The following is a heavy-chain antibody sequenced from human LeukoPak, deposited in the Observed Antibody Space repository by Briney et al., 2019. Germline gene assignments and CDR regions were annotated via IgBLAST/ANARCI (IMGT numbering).Heavy chain of an antibody. J-gene: IGHJ6*02. V-gene: IGHV1-8*01. CDR2: MNPNSGNT. CDR3: ARAQIDFWSGYYKIWNYYYGMDV. CDR1: GYTFTSYD. Sequence: ASVKVSCKASGYTFTSYDINWVRQATGQGLEWMGWMNPNSGNTGYAQKFQGRVTMTRNTSISTAYMELSSLRSEDTAVYYCARAQIDFWSGYYKIWNYYYGMDVWGRGTTVTVSS. D-gene: IGHD3-3*01.